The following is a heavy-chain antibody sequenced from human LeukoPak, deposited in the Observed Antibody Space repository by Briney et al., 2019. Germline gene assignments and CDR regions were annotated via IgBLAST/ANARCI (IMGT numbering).Heavy chain of an antibody. CDR1: GDSVSSAYYY. V-gene: IGHV4-61*01. CDR3: ARDYTGDYDSSGYLYYVDY. Sequence: SETLSLTCTVSGDSVSSAYYYWSWIRQPPGKGLEWFGYIYYSGSTNSNPSIKSRVTMSIDTSKSQFSLKLSSVTAADTAVYYCARDYTGDYDSSGYLYYVDYWGLGALVTVSS. CDR2: IYYSGST. D-gene: IGHD3-22*01. J-gene: IGHJ4*02.